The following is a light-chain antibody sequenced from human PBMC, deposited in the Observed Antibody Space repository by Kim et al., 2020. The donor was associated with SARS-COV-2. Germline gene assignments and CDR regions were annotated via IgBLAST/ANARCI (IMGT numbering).Light chain of an antibody. Sequence: QSALTQSPSVSRSPGQSVTISCTGTSSDVGGYNYVSWYQQHPGTAPKLMIYDVSKRPSGVPDRFSGSKSGNTASLTISGLQAEDEADYYCCSYAGSYTYVFGTGTKVTVL. CDR1: SSDVGGYNY. J-gene: IGLJ1*01. V-gene: IGLV2-11*01. CDR2: DVS. CDR3: CSYAGSYTYV.